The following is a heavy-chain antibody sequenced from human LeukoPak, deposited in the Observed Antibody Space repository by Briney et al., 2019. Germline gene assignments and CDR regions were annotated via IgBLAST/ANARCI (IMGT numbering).Heavy chain of an antibody. V-gene: IGHV4-59*01. CDR3: ARGNSGSYYGFDY. Sequence: SETLSLTCTVSGGSISSYYWSWIRQPPGKGLEWIGYIYYTGSTNYNPSPKSRVSVDTSKNQFSLKLSSVTAADTAVYYCARGNSGSYYGFDYWGQGTLATVSS. D-gene: IGHD1-26*01. CDR2: IYYTGST. CDR1: GGSISSYY. J-gene: IGHJ4*02.